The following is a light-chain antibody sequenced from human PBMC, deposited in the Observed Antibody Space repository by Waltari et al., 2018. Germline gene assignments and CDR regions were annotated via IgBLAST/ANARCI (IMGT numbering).Light chain of an antibody. Sequence: SSELTQDPAVSVVLGQTVRITCQGDILRTYYASWYQQKPGQAPVLVFYGKIHRPSGIPDRFAGSSSGNTASLTMTGSQAEDEADYYCSSRDSSSNHVLFGGGTKLTVL. CDR1: ILRTYY. J-gene: IGLJ2*01. V-gene: IGLV3-19*01. CDR3: SSRDSSSNHVL. CDR2: GKI.